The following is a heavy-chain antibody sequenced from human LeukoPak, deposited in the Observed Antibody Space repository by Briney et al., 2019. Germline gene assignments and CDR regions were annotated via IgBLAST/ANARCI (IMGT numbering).Heavy chain of an antibody. J-gene: IGHJ5*02. CDR1: GYTFTSYG. D-gene: IGHD6-6*01. CDR2: IIPIFGTA. V-gene: IGHV1-69*05. Sequence: SVKVSCKASGYTFTSYGISWVRQAPGQGLEWMGGIIPIFGTANYAQKFQGRVTITTDESTSTAYMELSSLRSEDTAVYYCAREQLVYWFDPWGQGTLVTVSS. CDR3: AREQLVYWFDP.